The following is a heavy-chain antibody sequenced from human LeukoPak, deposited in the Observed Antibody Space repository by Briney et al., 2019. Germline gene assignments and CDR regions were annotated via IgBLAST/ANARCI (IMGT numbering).Heavy chain of an antibody. Sequence: GASVKVSCKASGYTFTSYDINWVRQATGQGLAWMGWMNPNSGNTGYAQKFQGRVTMTRNTSISTAYMELSSLRSEDTAVYYCARGYYDSSGYWTDAFDIWGQGTMVTVSS. J-gene: IGHJ3*02. CDR2: MNPNSGNT. V-gene: IGHV1-8*01. CDR3: ARGYYDSSGYWTDAFDI. CDR1: GYTFTSYD. D-gene: IGHD3-22*01.